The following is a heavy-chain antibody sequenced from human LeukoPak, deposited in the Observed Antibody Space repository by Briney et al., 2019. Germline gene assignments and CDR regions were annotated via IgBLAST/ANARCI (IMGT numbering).Heavy chain of an antibody. V-gene: IGHV5-51*01. CDR1: GYSFITYM. CDR3: AIGRYCSGGTCPWSPDF. CDR2: IYPGDSDT. D-gene: IGHD2-15*01. J-gene: IGHJ4*02. Sequence: GESLKISCKASGYSFITYMIVWLRHMPAKGLEWMVIIYPGDSDTRYNPSFQGQVTISVDKSINTAYLRWSSLKAADTGMYYCAIGRYCSGGTCPWSPDFWGQGTLVTVSS.